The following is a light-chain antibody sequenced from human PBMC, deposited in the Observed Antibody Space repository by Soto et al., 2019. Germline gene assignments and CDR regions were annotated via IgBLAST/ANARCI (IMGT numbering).Light chain of an antibody. Sequence: MVMTQSPATLSVYPGERATLSCRASQSVSSNLAWYQQKPGQAPRLLIYGASTRATGIPARFSGSGSGTEFTLTISSLQSEDFAVYYCQQYNNWPPWTFGQGTRWIS. J-gene: IGKJ1*01. CDR1: QSVSSN. CDR3: QQYNNWPPWT. CDR2: GAS. V-gene: IGKV3-15*01.